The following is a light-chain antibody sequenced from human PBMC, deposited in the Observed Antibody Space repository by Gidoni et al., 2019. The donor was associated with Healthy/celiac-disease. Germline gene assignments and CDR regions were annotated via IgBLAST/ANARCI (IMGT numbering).Light chain of an antibody. CDR3: MQALQTPPT. CDR2: LGS. V-gene: IGKV2-28*01. CDR1: QSLLHSNGYNY. Sequence: IVMTQSPLSLPVTPGEPASISCRSSQSLLHSNGYNYLDWYLQKPGQSPQLLIYLGSNRASGVPDRFSGSGSGTDFTMKSSRVEDEDVGVYYCMQALQTPPTFGGGTKVEIK. J-gene: IGKJ4*01.